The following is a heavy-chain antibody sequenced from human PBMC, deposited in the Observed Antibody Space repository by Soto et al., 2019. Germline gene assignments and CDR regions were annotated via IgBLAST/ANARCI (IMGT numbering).Heavy chain of an antibody. CDR1: GGSISSYY. D-gene: IGHD6-19*01. CDR2: IYYSGST. CDR3: AREARGVADYYYYYMDV. J-gene: IGHJ6*03. Sequence: SSETLSLTCTVSGGSISSYYWSWIRQPPGKGLEWIGYIYYSGSTNYNPSLKSRVTISVDTSKNQFSLKLSSVTAADTAVYYCAREARGVADYYYYYMDVWGKGTTVTVSS. V-gene: IGHV4-59*01.